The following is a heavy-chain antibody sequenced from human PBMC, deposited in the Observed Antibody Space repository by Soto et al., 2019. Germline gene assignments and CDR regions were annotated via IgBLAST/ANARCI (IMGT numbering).Heavy chain of an antibody. CDR3: ARGGYDSSGYYFDY. CDR1: GGSFSGYY. D-gene: IGHD3-22*01. CDR2: INHSGST. J-gene: IGHJ4*02. V-gene: IGHV4-34*01. Sequence: SETLSLTCAVYGGSFSGYYWSWIRQPPGKGLEWIGEINHSGSTNYNPSNKSRVTISVATSNNQFSLNLSSVTAADAAVDYCARGGYDSSGYYFDYWGQGTLVTVSS.